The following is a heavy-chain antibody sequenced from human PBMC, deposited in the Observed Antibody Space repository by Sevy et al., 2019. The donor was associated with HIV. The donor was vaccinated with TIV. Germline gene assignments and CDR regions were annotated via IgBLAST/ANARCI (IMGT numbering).Heavy chain of an antibody. V-gene: IGHV4-39*02. Sequence: ETLSLTCTASGGSLVSPTFYWGWVRQPPGERLEWIAAMHYGGNTYYNPSLKDRLAMSIDTSKNQFSLNLTSVTAADAAVYHCVRDHHLRGRHWFNSWGQGALVTVSS. CDR2: MHYGGNT. CDR3: VRDHHLRGRHWFNS. CDR1: GGSLVSPTFY. D-gene: IGHD3-16*01. J-gene: IGHJ5*01.